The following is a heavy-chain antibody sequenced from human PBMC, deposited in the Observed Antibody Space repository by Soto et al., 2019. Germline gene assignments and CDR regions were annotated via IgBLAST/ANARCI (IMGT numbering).Heavy chain of an antibody. D-gene: IGHD6-6*01. CDR3: AHSKYSRSSFDY. J-gene: IGHJ4*02. CDR1: GFSLSTSDVG. V-gene: IGHV2-5*02. Sequence: QITLKESGPTLVKPTQTLTLTCTFSGFSLSTSDVGVGWIRQPPGKALEWLALIYWDDDKRYSPSLKSRLTITKDTSKNQVVLKMTNMDPVDTATYYCAHSKYSRSSFDYWGQGTLITVSS. CDR2: IYWDDDK.